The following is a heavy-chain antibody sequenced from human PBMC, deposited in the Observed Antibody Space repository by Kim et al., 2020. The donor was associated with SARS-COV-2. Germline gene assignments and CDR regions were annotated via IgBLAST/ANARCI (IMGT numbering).Heavy chain of an antibody. Sequence: TTYADSVKGRFTISRDNAKNTLYLQMSSLRLEDTAVYYCASFNPMDAFDIWGQGTMVTVSS. CDR3: ASFNPMDAFDI. J-gene: IGHJ3*02. V-gene: IGHV3-74*01. D-gene: IGHD3-10*01. CDR2: T.